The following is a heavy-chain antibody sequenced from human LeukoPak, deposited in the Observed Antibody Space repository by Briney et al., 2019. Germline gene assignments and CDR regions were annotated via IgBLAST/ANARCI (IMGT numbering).Heavy chain of an antibody. CDR2: INTDGSRT. J-gene: IGHJ5*02. V-gene: IGHV3-74*01. CDR3: ARVPQGEYNWFDP. Sequence: GGSLRLSCVASGFTFSGYWMHWVRQAPGKGLVWVSRINTDGSRTSYADSVKGRFTISRDSAKNTVYLQMNSLRVEDTALYYCARVPQGEYNWFDPWGQGTLVTVSS. D-gene: IGHD3-16*01. CDR1: GFTFSGYW.